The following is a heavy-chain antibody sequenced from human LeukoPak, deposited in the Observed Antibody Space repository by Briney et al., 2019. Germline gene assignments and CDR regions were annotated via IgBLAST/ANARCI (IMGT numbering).Heavy chain of an antibody. CDR1: GASISSSTYY. CDR3: SRHALYSGSYSVDTNNWFDP. V-gene: IGHV4-39*01. CDR2: IYSSGST. J-gene: IGHJ5*02. Sequence: RASETLSLTCTVSGASISSSTYYWGWIRQPPGKGLEWIGSIYSSGSTSYNPSLKSRVAISVDTSKNQFSLKLSSVTAADTAIFYCSRHALYSGSYSVDTNNWFDPWGQGTLVTVSS. D-gene: IGHD1-26*01.